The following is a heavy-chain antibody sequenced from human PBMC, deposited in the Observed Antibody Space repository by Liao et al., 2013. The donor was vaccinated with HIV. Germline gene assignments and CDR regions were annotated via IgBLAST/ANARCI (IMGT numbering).Heavy chain of an antibody. CDR2: IYASGST. CDR3: ARVGSAYLSYYMDV. V-gene: IGHV4-4*07. Sequence: QVQLQESGPGLVKPSETLSLTCTVSGGSMRNYYWSWIRQPAGKGLEWIGRIYASGSTNYNPSLKSRVTMSVDTSKNQLALKVSSVTAADTAVYYCARVGSAYLSYYMDVWGKGTTVTVSS. J-gene: IGHJ6*03. CDR1: GGSMRNYY. D-gene: IGHD3-22*01.